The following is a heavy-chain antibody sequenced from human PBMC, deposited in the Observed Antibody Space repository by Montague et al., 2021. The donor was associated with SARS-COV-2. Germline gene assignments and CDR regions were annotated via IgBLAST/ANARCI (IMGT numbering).Heavy chain of an antibody. J-gene: IGHJ6*02. Sequence: TLSLTCTVSGGSISSGGYYWSWIRQHPGKGLEWIGYIYYSGSTYYNPSPKSRVTISVDTSKNQFSLKLSSVTAADTAVYYCATESLGYCSSTSCYGPHYGMDVWGRGTTVTVSS. D-gene: IGHD2-2*01. CDR3: ATESLGYCSSTSCYGPHYGMDV. CDR1: GGSISSGGYY. CDR2: IYYSGST. V-gene: IGHV4-31*03.